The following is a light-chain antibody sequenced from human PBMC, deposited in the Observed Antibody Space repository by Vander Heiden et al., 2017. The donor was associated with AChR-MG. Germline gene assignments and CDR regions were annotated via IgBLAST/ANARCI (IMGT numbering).Light chain of an antibody. CDR1: QGISPF. Sequence: DIQMTQSPSSLSASVGDRVTITCRASQGISPFLRWYQQKPAKAPELLIYAAFHLQSGVRSRFTGSGLGTDFTLTISSLQPEDFATYYCQQSYSTPWTFGQWTKVEIK. V-gene: IGKV1-39*01. CDR2: AAF. J-gene: IGKJ1*01. CDR3: QQSYSTPWT.